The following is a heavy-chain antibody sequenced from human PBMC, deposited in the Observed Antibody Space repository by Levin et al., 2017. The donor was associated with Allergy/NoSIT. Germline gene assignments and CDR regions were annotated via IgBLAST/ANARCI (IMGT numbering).Heavy chain of an antibody. CDR2: IKADGSEK. V-gene: IGHV3-7*01. Sequence: GGSLRLSCAASGFTFSSYSMNWVRQAPGKGLECVAQIKADGSEKNYVDSVKGRFTISRDNAKNSLHLQMDSLRAEDTAVYYCARDAIVGRPLVAFDIWGQGTTVTDSS. D-gene: IGHD6-6*01. J-gene: IGHJ3*02. CDR1: GFTFSSYS. CDR3: ARDAIVGRPLVAFDI.